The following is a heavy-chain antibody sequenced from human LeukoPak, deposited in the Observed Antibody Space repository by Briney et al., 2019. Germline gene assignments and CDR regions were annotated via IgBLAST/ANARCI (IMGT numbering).Heavy chain of an antibody. CDR3: AIRDGHTDH. Sequence: GASVKVSCKTPGYTFTNYAMHWVRQAPGQTIEWLAWINPANGYTRYSQHFQDRVTVSSDTSADTAYMELSSLRSEDKAVYYCAIRDGHTDHWGQGTLVTVSS. CDR1: GYTFTNYA. V-gene: IGHV1-3*03. J-gene: IGHJ4*02. CDR2: INPANGYT. D-gene: IGHD5-24*01.